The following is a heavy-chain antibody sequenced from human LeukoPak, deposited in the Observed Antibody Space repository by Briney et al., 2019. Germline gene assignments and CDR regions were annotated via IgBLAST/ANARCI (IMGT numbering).Heavy chain of an antibody. CDR2: MSYSGTT. D-gene: IGHD2-21*02. J-gene: IGHJ3*02. CDR1: GGSISSYY. Sequence: SETLSLTCTVSGGSISSYYWNWIRQPPGKGLEWIGYMSYSGTTNYNPSLKSRVTISVDTSKNQFSLKLSSVTAADTAVYYCARAVVTAISWAFDIWGQGTMVTVSS. V-gene: IGHV4-59*01. CDR3: ARAVVTAISWAFDI.